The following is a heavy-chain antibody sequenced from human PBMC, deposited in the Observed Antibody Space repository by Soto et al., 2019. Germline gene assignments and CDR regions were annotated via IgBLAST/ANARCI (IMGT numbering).Heavy chain of an antibody. CDR1: GGSISSGGYY. CDR3: ARERYYDILTGPARGLDY. CDR2: IYYSGST. V-gene: IGHV4-31*03. D-gene: IGHD3-9*01. Sequence: TSETLSLTCTVSGGSISSGGYYWSWIRQHPGKGLEWIGYIYYSGSTYYNPSLKSRVTISVDTSKNQFSLKLSSVTAADTAVYYCARERYYDILTGPARGLDYWGQGTLVTVSS. J-gene: IGHJ4*02.